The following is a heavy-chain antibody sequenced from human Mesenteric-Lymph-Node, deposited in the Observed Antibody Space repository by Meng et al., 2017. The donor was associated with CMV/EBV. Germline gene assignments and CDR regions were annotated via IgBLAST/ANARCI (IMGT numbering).Heavy chain of an antibody. V-gene: IGHV3-33*08. CDR1: GFTFSSYA. J-gene: IGHJ6*02. CDR2: IWYDGSNK. Sequence: GESLKISCAASGFTFSSYAMNWVRQAPGKGLEWVAVIWYDGSNKYYADSVKGRFTISRDNSKNTLYLQMNSLRAEDTAVYYCARESAYGMDVWGQGTTVTVSS. D-gene: IGHD2-2*01. CDR3: ARESAYGMDV.